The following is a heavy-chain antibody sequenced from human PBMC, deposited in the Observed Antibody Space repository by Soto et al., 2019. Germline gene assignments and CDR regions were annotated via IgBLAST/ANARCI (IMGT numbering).Heavy chain of an antibody. J-gene: IGHJ4*02. V-gene: IGHV4-30-4*01. CDR3: ARALGVRGVTLGY. CDR2: IYYSGST. Sequence: QVQLQESGPGLVKPSQTLSLTCTVSGGSISSGDYYWSWIRQPPGKGLEWIGYIYYSGSTYYNPSLKCRVTISVDTSKNQFSLKLSSVTAADTAVYYCARALGVRGVTLGYWGQGTLVTVSS. CDR1: GGSISSGDYY. D-gene: IGHD3-10*01.